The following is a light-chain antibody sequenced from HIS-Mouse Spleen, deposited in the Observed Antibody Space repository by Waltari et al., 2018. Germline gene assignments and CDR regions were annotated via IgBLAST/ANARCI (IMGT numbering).Light chain of an antibody. CDR1: SSDVGGYNY. J-gene: IGLJ1*01. CDR3: SSYTSSSTPYV. CDR2: DVS. Sequence: LTQPASVSGSPGQSITISCTGTSSDVGGYNYVSWYQQHPGKAPKLMIYDVSNRPSGVSNRFSGSKSGNTASLTISGLQAEDEADYYCSSYTSSSTPYVFGTGTKVTVL. V-gene: IGLV2-14*03.